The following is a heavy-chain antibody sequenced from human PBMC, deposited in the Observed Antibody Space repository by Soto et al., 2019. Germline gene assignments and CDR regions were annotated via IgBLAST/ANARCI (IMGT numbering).Heavy chain of an antibody. CDR3: ARKRPNYDTAFGTIDY. J-gene: IGHJ4*02. V-gene: IGHV3-48*02. CDR1: GFTFSSYS. CDR2: ITRSSSPI. D-gene: IGHD3-22*01. Sequence: GGSLRLSCAASGFTFSSYSMNWVRQAPGKGLEWVSYITRSSSPIYYADSVKGRFTISRDNGKNSLYLQMNSLRDEDTAVYYCARKRPNYDTAFGTIDYWGQGTLVTVSS.